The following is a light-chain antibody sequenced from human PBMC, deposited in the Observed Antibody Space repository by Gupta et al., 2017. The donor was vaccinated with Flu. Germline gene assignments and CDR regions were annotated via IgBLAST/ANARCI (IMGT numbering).Light chain of an antibody. CDR2: GAS. CDR3: QQDYNLQT. J-gene: IGKJ1*01. Sequence: EIVMTQSPATLSVSPGERATLSCRASQSVSSNLAWYQQKPGQAPRLLIYGASTRATGIPARFSGSGSGTEFTLTISSLQSEDFAVYYCQQDYNLQTFGQGTKVEIK. CDR1: QSVSSN. V-gene: IGKV3-15*01.